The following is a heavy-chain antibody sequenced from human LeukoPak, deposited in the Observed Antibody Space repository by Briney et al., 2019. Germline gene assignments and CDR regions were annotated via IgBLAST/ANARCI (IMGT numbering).Heavy chain of an antibody. CDR2: INHSGST. V-gene: IGHV4-34*01. CDR1: GGSFSGYY. D-gene: IGHD6-13*01. J-gene: IGHJ5*02. Sequence: PSQTLSLTCAVYGGSFSGYYWSWIRQPPGKGLEWIGEINHSGSTNYNSSLKSRVTISVDTSKNQFSLTLSSVTAADTAVYYCATRPDIASTGPGWFDPWGQGTLVTVSS. CDR3: ATRPDIASTGPGWFDP.